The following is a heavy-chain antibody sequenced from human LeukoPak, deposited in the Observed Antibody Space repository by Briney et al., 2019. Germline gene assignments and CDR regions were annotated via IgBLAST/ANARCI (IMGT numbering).Heavy chain of an antibody. Sequence: WASVKVSCKASGFTFTSSAVQWVRQARGQRLEWIGWIVVGSGNTNYAQKFQERVTTTRDMSTSTAYMELSSLRSEDTAVYYCAAAPTIFGVVNNWFDPWGQGTLVTVSS. V-gene: IGHV1-58*01. D-gene: IGHD3-3*01. CDR2: IVVGSGNT. CDR1: GFTFTSSA. CDR3: AAAPTIFGVVNNWFDP. J-gene: IGHJ5*02.